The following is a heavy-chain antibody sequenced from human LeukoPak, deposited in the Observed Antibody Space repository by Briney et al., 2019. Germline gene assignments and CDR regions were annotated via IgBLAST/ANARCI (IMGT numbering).Heavy chain of an antibody. CDR3: ARVDCSSTSCYTEGFDY. V-gene: IGHV3-64*01. J-gene: IGHJ4*02. D-gene: IGHD2-2*02. CDR2: ISSSGGDT. Sequence: GGSLTLSCSASGFTFSGYAMHWVRQAPGKGLEYVSAISSSGGDTYYANSVKGRFTISRDNSKNTLYLQMGSLRAEDMAVYYCARVDCSSTSCYTEGFDYWGQGTLVTVSS. CDR1: GFTFSGYA.